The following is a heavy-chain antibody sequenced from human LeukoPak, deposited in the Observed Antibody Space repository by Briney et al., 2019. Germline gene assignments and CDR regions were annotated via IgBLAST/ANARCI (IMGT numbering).Heavy chain of an antibody. CDR1: GGSISSSSYY. CDR2: IYYSGST. Sequence: PSETLSLTCTVSGGSISSSSYYWGWIRQPPGKGLEWIGSIYYSGSTYYNPSLKSRVTISVDTSKNQFSLKLSSVTAADTAMYYCARTSGSGDSSGYYYSPDFDYWGQGTLVTVSS. V-gene: IGHV4-39*01. J-gene: IGHJ4*02. CDR3: ARTSGSGDSSGYYYSPDFDY. D-gene: IGHD3-22*01.